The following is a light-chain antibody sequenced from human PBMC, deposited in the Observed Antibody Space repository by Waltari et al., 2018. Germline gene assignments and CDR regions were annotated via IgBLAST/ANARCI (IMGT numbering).Light chain of an antibody. Sequence: DIQMTQSPSSLSASVGDRVTITCRASQSISSILNWYQQKPGEAPKPLIYAASSLQSGVPSRFSGSGSGTDFTLTISSLQPEDFATYYCQQSYSTPRDTFGQGTKLEIK. CDR1: QSISSI. V-gene: IGKV1-39*01. CDR2: AAS. J-gene: IGKJ2*01. CDR3: QQSYSTPRDT.